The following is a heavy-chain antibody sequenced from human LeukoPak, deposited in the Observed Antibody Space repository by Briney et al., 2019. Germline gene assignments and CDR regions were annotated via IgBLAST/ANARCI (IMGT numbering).Heavy chain of an antibody. CDR3: ARDDTSSGWADAFDI. D-gene: IGHD6-19*01. CDR2: IYHSGGT. V-gene: IGHV4-4*02. CDR1: GGSISTTNW. J-gene: IGHJ3*02. Sequence: SETLSLTCAVSGGSISTTNWWSWVRQPPGKGLEWIGEIYHSGGTNYNPSLKSRVTISVDTSKNQFSLKLSSVTAADTAVYYCARDDTSSGWADAFDIWGQGTMVTVSS.